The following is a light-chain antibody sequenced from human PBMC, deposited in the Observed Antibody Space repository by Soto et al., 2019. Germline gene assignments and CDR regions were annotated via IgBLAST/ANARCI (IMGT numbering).Light chain of an antibody. Sequence: DIQMTQSPSPLSASVGDRVTITCPASQSISSWLAWYQQKPGKAPKLLIYKASSLESGVPSRFSGSGSGTEFTLTISSLQPDDFATYYCQQYNSYSWTFGQGTKVDI. CDR3: QQYNSYSWT. CDR1: QSISSW. V-gene: IGKV1-5*03. J-gene: IGKJ1*01. CDR2: KAS.